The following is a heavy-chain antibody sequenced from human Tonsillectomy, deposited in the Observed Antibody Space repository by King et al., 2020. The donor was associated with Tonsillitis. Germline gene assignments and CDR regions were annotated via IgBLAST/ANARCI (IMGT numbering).Heavy chain of an antibody. CDR3: ARDGRGHFDY. J-gene: IGHJ4*02. V-gene: IGHV1-69*12. CDR1: RGSFRNYV. D-gene: IGHD3-10*01. Sequence: QLVQSGAEVRKPGSSVKVSCKASRGSFRNYVVSWVRQAPGQGLEWMGGIIPMAGITNYAQKFQGRVTITADESTSTAYLELSSLRSEDTAVYYCARDGRGHFDYWGQGTLVTVSS. CDR2: IIPMAGIT.